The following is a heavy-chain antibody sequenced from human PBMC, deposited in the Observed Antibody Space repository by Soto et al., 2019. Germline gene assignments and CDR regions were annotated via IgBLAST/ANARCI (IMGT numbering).Heavy chain of an antibody. V-gene: IGHV4-34*01. CDR2: IYYSGST. J-gene: IGHJ4*02. CDR3: ARDEGALNS. CDR1: GGSFSGYY. Sequence: PSETLSLTCAVYGGSFSGYYWSWIRQPPGKGLEWIGSIYYSGSTTYNPSLKSRVTISLDTSTNQCSLQLNSVTPDDTALYYCARDEGALNSWGQGTPVTVSS.